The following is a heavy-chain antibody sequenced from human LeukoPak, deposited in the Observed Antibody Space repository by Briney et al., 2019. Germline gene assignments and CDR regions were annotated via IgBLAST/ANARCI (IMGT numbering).Heavy chain of an antibody. J-gene: IGHJ4*02. V-gene: IGHV3-23*01. CDR3: AKDQSTYSYGDY. D-gene: IGHD5-18*01. Sequence: PGGSLRLSCAASGFTVSSNYMSWVRQAPGKGLEWVSVISGSGGSTYYADSVKGRFTISRDNSKNTLYLQMNSLRAEDTAVYYCAKDQSTYSYGDYWGQGTLVTVSS. CDR2: ISGSGGST. CDR1: GFTVSSNY.